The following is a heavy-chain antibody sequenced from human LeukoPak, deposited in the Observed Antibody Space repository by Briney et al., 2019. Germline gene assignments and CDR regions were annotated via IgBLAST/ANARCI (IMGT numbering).Heavy chain of an antibody. CDR3: ARDAAATNAEYFQH. Sequence: ASVKVSCKPSGYTFTSYSISWVRQAPGQGLEWMGWIGAYNGNTNYAQKLQGRVTMTTDTSTSTAYMELRSLRSDDTAVYYCARDAAATNAEYFQHWGQGTLVTVFS. CDR2: IGAYNGNT. J-gene: IGHJ1*01. D-gene: IGHD6-13*01. V-gene: IGHV1-18*01. CDR1: GYTFTSYS.